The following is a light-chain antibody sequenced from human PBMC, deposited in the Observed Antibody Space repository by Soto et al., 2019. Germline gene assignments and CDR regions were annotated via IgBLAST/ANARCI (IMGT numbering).Light chain of an antibody. CDR1: SSDVGGYNY. CDR3: SSYTSASTLLYL. J-gene: IGLJ1*01. Sequence: QSAPTQHASVSGSPGQSITISCTGTSSDVGGYNYVSWYQQHPGIAPKLLIYGVTNRPSGVSTRFSGSKSGNTASLTISGLQAEDEADYHCSSYTSASTLLYLFGTGTKVTVL. CDR2: GVT. V-gene: IGLV2-14*01.